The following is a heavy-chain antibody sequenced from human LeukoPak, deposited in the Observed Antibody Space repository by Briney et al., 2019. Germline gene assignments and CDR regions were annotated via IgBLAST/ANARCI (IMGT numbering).Heavy chain of an antibody. CDR1: GYTLTELS. D-gene: IGHD3-9*01. CDR2: FDPEDGET. CDR3: ATDSRYFDSAFDY. J-gene: IGHJ4*02. Sequence: ASVKVSCKVSGYTLTELSMHWVRQAPGKGLEWMGGFDPEDGETIYAQKFQGRVTMTEDTSTDTAYMELSSLRSEDTAAYYCATDSRYFDSAFDYWGQGTLVTVSS. V-gene: IGHV1-24*01.